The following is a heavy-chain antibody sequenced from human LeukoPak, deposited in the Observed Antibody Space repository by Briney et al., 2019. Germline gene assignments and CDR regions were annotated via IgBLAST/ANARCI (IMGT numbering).Heavy chain of an antibody. D-gene: IGHD3-10*01. Sequence: GGSLRLSCAASGFTFDDYAMHWVRQAPGKGLEWVSGISWNSGSIGYADSVKGRFTISRDNAKNSLYLQKNSLRAEDTALYYCAKAANLLWFGELSSDAFDIWGQGTMVTVSS. V-gene: IGHV3-9*01. J-gene: IGHJ3*02. CDR2: ISWNSGSI. CDR1: GFTFDDYA. CDR3: AKAANLLWFGELSSDAFDI.